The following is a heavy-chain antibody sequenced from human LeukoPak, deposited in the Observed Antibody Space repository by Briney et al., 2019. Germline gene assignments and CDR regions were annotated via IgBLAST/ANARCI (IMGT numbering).Heavy chain of an antibody. V-gene: IGHV4-61*02. J-gene: IGHJ5*02. CDR1: GGSISSGSYY. CDR3: ARGPSSWGWFDP. Sequence: ASETLSLTCTVSGGSISSGSYYWSWIRQPAGKGLEWIGRIYTSGSTNYNPSLKSRVTISVDTSKNQFSLKLSSVTAADTAVYYCARGPSSWGWFDPWGQGTLVTVSS. CDR2: IYTSGST. D-gene: IGHD6-13*01.